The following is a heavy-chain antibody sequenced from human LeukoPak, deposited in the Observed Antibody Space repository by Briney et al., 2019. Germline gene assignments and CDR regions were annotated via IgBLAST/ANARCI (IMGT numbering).Heavy chain of an antibody. V-gene: IGHV3-23*01. Sequence: GGSLRLSCGASGFTFDSYVMNWVRQAPGKGLEWLSCISGSGFNTFYADSVKGRFTISRDNSKNTLYLQMNSLRAEDTAVYYCVRDVYGSGTIGWFDPWGQGTLVTVSS. J-gene: IGHJ5*02. CDR3: VRDVYGSGTIGWFDP. D-gene: IGHD3-10*01. CDR1: GFTFDSYV. CDR2: ISGSGFNT.